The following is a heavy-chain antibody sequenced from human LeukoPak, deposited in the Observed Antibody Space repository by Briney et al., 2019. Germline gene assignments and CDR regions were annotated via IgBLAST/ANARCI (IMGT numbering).Heavy chain of an antibody. V-gene: IGHV3-30*18. CDR3: AKDGSWYFDY. CDR2: ISYDGSNK. Sequence: GGSLRLSCAASGFTFSSYGMHWVRQAPGKGPEWVAVISYDGSNKYYADSVKGRFTISRDNSKNTLYLQMNSLRAEDTAVYYCAKDGSWYFDYWGQGTLVTVSS. J-gene: IGHJ4*02. D-gene: IGHD6-13*01. CDR1: GFTFSSYG.